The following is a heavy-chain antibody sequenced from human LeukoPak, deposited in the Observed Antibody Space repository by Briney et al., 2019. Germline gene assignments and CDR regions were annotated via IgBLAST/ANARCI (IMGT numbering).Heavy chain of an antibody. CDR2: IYYSGST. CDR1: GGSISSYY. V-gene: IGHV4-59*01. J-gene: IGHJ5*02. Sequence: SETLSLTCTVSGGSISSYYRSWIRQPPGKGLEWIGYIYYSGSTNYNPSLKSRVAISVDTSKNQFSLKLSSVTAADTAVYYCASLSNGAENWFDPWGQGTLVTVSS. CDR3: ASLSNGAENWFDP. D-gene: IGHD2-8*01.